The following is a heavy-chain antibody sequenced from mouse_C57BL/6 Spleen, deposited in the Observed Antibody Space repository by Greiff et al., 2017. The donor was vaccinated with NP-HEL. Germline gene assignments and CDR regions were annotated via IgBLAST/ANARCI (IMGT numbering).Heavy chain of an antibody. V-gene: IGHV1-61*01. CDR3: ARSATGGYFDY. CDR1: GYTFTSYW. CDR2: IYPSDSET. D-gene: IGHD1-1*01. Sequence: VQLQQPGAELVRPGSSVKLSCKASGYTFTSYWMDWVKQRPGQGLEWIGNIYPSDSETHYNQKFKDKATLTVDKSSSTAYMQLSSLTSEDSAVYYCARSATGGYFDYWGQGTTLTVSS. J-gene: IGHJ2*01.